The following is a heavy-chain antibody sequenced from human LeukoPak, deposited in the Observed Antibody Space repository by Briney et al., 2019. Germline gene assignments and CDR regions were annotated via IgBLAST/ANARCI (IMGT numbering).Heavy chain of an antibody. CDR3: ARGDSGSYYLGGVDY. CDR1: GYTFTGYY. V-gene: IGHV1-2*02. J-gene: IGHJ4*02. CDR2: INPNSGGT. Sequence: ASVKVSCKASGYTFTGYYMHWVRQAPGQGLEWMGWINPNSGGTNYAQKFQGRVTMTRDTSISTAYMELSSLRSEDTAVYYCARGDSGSYYLGGVDYWGQGTLVTVSS. D-gene: IGHD1-26*01.